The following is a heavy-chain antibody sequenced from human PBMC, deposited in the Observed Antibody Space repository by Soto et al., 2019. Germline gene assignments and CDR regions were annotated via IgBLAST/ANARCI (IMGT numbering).Heavy chain of an antibody. CDR2: IYYSGSA. J-gene: IGHJ6*02. D-gene: IGHD2-15*01. CDR1: GGSFFGYY. V-gene: IGHV4-59*12. CDR3: GRGKVEHGMDV. Sequence: SETLSLTCTVSGGSFFGYYWSWIRQPPGKGLEWIGYIYYSGSAYYNPSLKSRVTISVDTSKNQFSLKLSSVTAADTAVYYCGRGKVEHGMDVWGQGTTVTVSS.